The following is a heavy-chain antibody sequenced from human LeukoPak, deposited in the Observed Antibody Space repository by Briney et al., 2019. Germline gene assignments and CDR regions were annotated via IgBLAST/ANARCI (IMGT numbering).Heavy chain of an antibody. V-gene: IGHV4-4*02. J-gene: IGHJ4*02. CDR1: GGSISSTDW. CDR2: INHSGST. CDR3: ATSSGSYYY. D-gene: IGHD1-26*01. Sequence: KPSETLSLTCAVSGGSISSTDWWSWVRPPPGKGLEWIGEINHSGSTNYNPSLKSRVTISVDTSKNQFSLKLSSVTAADTAVYYCATSSGSYYYWGQGTLVTVSS.